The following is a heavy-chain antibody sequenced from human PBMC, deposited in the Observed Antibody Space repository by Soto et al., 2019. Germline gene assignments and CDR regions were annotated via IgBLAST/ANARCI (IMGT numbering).Heavy chain of an antibody. D-gene: IGHD6-6*01. CDR3: AGREFASSSFHYYYYAVDV. CDR1: GGSFSDYF. CDR2: INHSGST. V-gene: IGHV4-34*01. Sequence: SETLSRTCAGYGGSFSDYFWTWIRQPPGKGLEWIGEINHSGSTNFNPSLKSRVAISADTSRNQFSLRVTSVTAADTAVYYCAGREFASSSFHYYYYAVDVWGQGTTVTVSS. J-gene: IGHJ6*02.